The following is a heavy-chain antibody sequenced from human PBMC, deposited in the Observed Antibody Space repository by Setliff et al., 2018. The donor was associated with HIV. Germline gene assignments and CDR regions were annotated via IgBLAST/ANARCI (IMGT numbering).Heavy chain of an antibody. CDR3: ARDPPGYGDSNDF. Sequence: PSETLSLTCTVSGGSIGGFYWNWIRQSAGKGLQWIGRIYDTGSTNYNPSLKSRVTLSIDTSKNQFSLNLHSVTAADTAVYYCARDPPGYGDSNDFWGQGTLVTVSS. CDR1: GGSIGGFY. J-gene: IGHJ4*02. D-gene: IGHD4-17*01. V-gene: IGHV4-4*07. CDR2: IYDTGST.